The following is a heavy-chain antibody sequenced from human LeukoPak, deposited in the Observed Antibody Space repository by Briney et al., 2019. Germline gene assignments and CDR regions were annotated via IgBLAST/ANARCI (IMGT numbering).Heavy chain of an antibody. D-gene: IGHD2-2*01. J-gene: IGHJ4*02. Sequence: GKSLRLSCAASGFTFSSHGMHLVRQAPGKGLERVAAIDYDGKNNYYEDSVKGRFTISRADSRNMLYLQMDSLRVEDTAVYSCARDFSSRPSCFDCWGQGALVTVTS. CDR1: GFTFSSHG. CDR3: ARDFSSRPSCFDC. CDR2: IDYDGKNN. V-gene: IGHV3-33*01.